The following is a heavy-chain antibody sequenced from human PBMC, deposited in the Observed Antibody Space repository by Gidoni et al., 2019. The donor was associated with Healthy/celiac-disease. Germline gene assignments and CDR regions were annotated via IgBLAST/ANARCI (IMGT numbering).Heavy chain of an antibody. V-gene: IGHV3-30*18. CDR1: GFTFSSYG. CDR3: AKDRVAAAEYYYYGMDV. Sequence: QVQLVESGGGVVQPGRSLRLSCAASGFTFSSYGMHWVRQAPGKGLEWVAVISYDGSNKYYADSVKGRFTISRDNSKNTLYLQMNSLRAEDTAVYYCAKDRVAAAEYYYYGMDVWGQGTTVTVSS. J-gene: IGHJ6*02. CDR2: ISYDGSNK. D-gene: IGHD6-13*01.